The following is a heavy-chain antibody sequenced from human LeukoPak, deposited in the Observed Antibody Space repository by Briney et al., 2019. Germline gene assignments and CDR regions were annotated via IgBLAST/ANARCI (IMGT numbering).Heavy chain of an antibody. CDR3: AKSLQGAFDY. CDR1: GFTFNSFA. Sequence: GGSLRLSCAASGFTFNSFAMNWVRQTPGKGLEWVSSVTGHGGSTYIADSVRGRFTISRDNSKNTLYLQMNSLRAEDTAVYYCAKSLQGAFDYWGQGTLVTVSS. J-gene: IGHJ4*02. D-gene: IGHD3-16*01. CDR2: VTGHGGST. V-gene: IGHV3-23*01.